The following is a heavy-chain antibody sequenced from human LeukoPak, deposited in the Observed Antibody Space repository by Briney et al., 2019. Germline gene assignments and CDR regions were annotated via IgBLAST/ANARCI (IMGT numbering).Heavy chain of an antibody. J-gene: IGHJ4*02. D-gene: IGHD2-2*03. CDR1: GFTFSSYW. V-gene: IGHV3-74*01. CDR2: INSDGSST. Sequence: PGGSLRLSCAASGFTFSSYWMHWVRQAPGKGLVWVSRINSDGSSTSYADSVKGRFTISRDNAKNTLYLQMNSLRAEDTAVYYCATGYCSSTSCYAAHYWGQGTLVTVSS. CDR3: ATGYCSSTSCYAAHY.